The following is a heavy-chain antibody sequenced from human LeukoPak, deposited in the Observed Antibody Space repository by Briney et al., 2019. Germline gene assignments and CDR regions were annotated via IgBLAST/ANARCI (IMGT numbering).Heavy chain of an antibody. D-gene: IGHD1-26*01. CDR1: GGSFSYYY. CDR2: IYYSGST. V-gene: IGHV4-59*01. Sequence: SETLSLTCAVNGGSFSYYYWTWIRQPPGKGLEWIGYIYYSGSTNCNPSLKSRVTISVDTSKNQFSLKLSSVTAADTAVYYCARWDGAEGNYWGQGTLVTVSS. J-gene: IGHJ4*02. CDR3: ARWDGAEGNY.